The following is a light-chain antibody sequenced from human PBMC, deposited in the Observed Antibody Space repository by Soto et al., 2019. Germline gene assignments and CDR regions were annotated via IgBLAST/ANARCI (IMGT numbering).Light chain of an antibody. J-gene: IGLJ1*01. CDR1: SSDVGGYNY. CDR3: SSYTTSNTRQIV. CDR2: DVT. Sequence: QLVLTQPASVSGSPGQSITISCTGTSSDVGGYNYVSWYQHHPGKAPKLIIYDVTNRPSGVSNPFSGSKSGNTASLTISGLQPEDEADYYCSSYTTSNTRQIVFGTGTKLTV. V-gene: IGLV2-14*03.